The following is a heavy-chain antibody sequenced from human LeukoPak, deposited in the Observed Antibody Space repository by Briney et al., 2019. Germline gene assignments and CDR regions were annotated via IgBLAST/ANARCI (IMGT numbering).Heavy chain of an antibody. CDR2: INPNSGGT. D-gene: IGHD2-15*01. J-gene: IGHJ4*02. V-gene: IGHV1-2*02. Sequence: GASVKVSCKASGYTFNGFYLHWVRQAPGQGLEWMGWINPNSGGTNYAQKFQGRVTLTRDTSISTAYMELSRLRSDDTAVYYCARAGYCSGGSCYALDYWGQGTLVTVSS. CDR3: ARAGYCSGGSCYALDY. CDR1: GYTFNGFY.